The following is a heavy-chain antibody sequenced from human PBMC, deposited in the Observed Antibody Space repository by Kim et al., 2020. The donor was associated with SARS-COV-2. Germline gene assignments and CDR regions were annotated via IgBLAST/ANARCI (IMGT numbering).Heavy chain of an antibody. D-gene: IGHD3-3*01. V-gene: IGHV4-39*07. J-gene: IGHJ5*02. CDR1: GGSISSSSYY. CDR3: ASLQPEWLDFDP. CDR2: IYYSGST. Sequence: SETLSLTCTVSGGSISSSSYYWGWIRQPPGKGLEWIGSIYYSGSTYYNPSLKSRVTISVDTSKIQFSLKLSSVTAADTAVYYCASLQPEWLDFDPWGQGTLVTVSS.